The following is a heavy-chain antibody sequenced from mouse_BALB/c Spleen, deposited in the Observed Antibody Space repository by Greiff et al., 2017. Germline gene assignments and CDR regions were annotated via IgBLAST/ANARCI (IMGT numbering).Heavy chain of an antibody. V-gene: IGHV3-2*02. CDR3: ARDYRYGWFAY. Sequence: EVHLVESGPGLVKPSQSLSLTCTVTGYSITSDYAWNWIRQFPGNKLEWMGYISYSGSTSYNPSLKSRISITRDTSKNQFFLQLNSVTTEDTATYYCARDYRYGWFAYWGQGTLVTVSA. CDR2: ISYSGST. D-gene: IGHD2-14*01. CDR1: GYSITSDYA. J-gene: IGHJ3*01.